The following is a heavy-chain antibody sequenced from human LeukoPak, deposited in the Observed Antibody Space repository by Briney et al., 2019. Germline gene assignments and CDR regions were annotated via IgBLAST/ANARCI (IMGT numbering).Heavy chain of an antibody. CDR1: GFTFSNYA. V-gene: IGHV3-23*01. Sequence: GGSLRLSCAASGFTFSNYAMSWVRQAPGKGLELVSSISGSGGSTYYADSVKGRFTISRDNSKNTLFLQMNSLRAEDTAVYYCAKDPYYYDTSGYNGDYWGQGTLVTVSS. J-gene: IGHJ4*02. CDR2: ISGSGGST. D-gene: IGHD3-22*01. CDR3: AKDPYYYDTSGYNGDY.